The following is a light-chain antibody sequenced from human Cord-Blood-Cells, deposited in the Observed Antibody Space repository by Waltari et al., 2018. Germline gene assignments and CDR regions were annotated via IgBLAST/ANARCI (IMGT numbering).Light chain of an antibody. Sequence: DIQMTQSPSSLSASVGDRVTITCRASQGISNYLAWYQQKPGKVPKLLIYAASTLQSGVPSRFSVSGSGTDFTLTSSSLQPEDVATYYCQKYNSAPRTFGQGTKVEIK. CDR2: AAS. V-gene: IGKV1-27*01. CDR3: QKYNSAPRT. J-gene: IGKJ1*01. CDR1: QGISNY.